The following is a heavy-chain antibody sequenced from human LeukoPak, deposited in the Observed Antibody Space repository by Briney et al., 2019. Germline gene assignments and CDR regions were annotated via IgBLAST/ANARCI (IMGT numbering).Heavy chain of an antibody. D-gene: IGHD5/OR15-5a*01. Sequence: GRSLRLSCAASGFTFSSYAMHWVRQAPVKGLEWVAVISYDGSNKYYADSVKGRFTISRDNSKNTLYLQMNSLRAEDTAVYYCAREGVGLRCFDYWGQGTLVTVSS. CDR1: GFTFSSYA. CDR3: AREGVGLRCFDY. V-gene: IGHV3-30-3*01. CDR2: ISYDGSNK. J-gene: IGHJ4*02.